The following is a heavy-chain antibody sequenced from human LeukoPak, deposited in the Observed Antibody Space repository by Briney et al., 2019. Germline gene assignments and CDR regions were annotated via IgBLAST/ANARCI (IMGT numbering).Heavy chain of an antibody. J-gene: IGHJ4*02. Sequence: PSETLSPTRTVSAGSISSYYWSWIRQPAGKGLEWIGRIYTSESTNHNPTLKSRVTMSVYTSKNQFSLKLSSVTAADTAVYYCARHPYGDYVGGFDYWGQGTLVTVSS. CDR2: IYTSEST. CDR1: AGSISSYY. V-gene: IGHV4-4*07. CDR3: ARHPYGDYVGGFDY. D-gene: IGHD4-17*01.